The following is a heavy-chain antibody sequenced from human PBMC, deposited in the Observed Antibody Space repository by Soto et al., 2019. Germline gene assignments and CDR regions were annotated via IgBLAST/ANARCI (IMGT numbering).Heavy chain of an antibody. D-gene: IGHD3-22*01. CDR2: ISSGSSDT. J-gene: IGHJ5*02. Sequence: GGSLRLSCEASGFTFSRVSMNWVRQVPGKGLEWVASISSGSSDTWYADSVKGRFIISRDNAQNSLFLQMNDLRPEDTAMYYCARGKLLDFDSSGYYQNWLDPWGQGTLVTVSS. V-gene: IGHV3-21*01. CDR3: ARGKLLDFDSSGYYQNWLDP. CDR1: GFTFSRVS.